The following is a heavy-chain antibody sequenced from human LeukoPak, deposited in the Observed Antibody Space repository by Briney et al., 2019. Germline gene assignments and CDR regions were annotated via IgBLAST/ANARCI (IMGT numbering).Heavy chain of an antibody. Sequence: GGSLRLSCAASGFTFSSYGMHWVRQAPGKGLEWVAVIWYDGSNKYYADSVKGRFTISTDNSKNTLYLQMNSLRAEDTAVYYCAREYCSGGSCYRPRYYGMDVWGQGTTVTVSS. D-gene: IGHD2-15*01. J-gene: IGHJ6*02. CDR2: IWYDGSNK. V-gene: IGHV3-33*01. CDR3: AREYCSGGSCYRPRYYGMDV. CDR1: GFTFSSYG.